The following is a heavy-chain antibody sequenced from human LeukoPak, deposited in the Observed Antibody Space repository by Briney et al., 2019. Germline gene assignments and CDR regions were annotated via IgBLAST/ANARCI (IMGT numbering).Heavy chain of an antibody. J-gene: IGHJ4*02. Sequence: GGSLRLSCAASGFTFNSYAVHWVRQAPGKGLEWVAVISYDGSINFYAASVKGRFTISRDNSKNTLYLQMDSLRVEDTALYFCARDRRYCSGGSCYFDYFFDYWGQGTLVTVSS. CDR2: ISYDGSIN. D-gene: IGHD2-15*01. CDR1: GFTFNSYA. CDR3: ARDRRYCSGGSCYFDYFFDY. V-gene: IGHV3-30-3*01.